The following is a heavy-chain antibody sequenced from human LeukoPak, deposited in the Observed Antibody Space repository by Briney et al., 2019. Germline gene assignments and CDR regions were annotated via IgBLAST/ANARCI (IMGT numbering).Heavy chain of an antibody. CDR2: IHYSGTT. CDR3: ATGRSIRYFDY. D-gene: IGHD3-9*01. Sequence: SETLSLTCTVSCVSIFSYYWKWIRQPPGQGLEWIGYIHYSGTTNYNPSLKSRVSISTDTSKSQFSLKLTSATAADTAIYYCATGRSIRYFDYWGQGTLFSVSS. J-gene: IGHJ4*02. V-gene: IGHV4-59*08. CDR1: CVSIFSYY.